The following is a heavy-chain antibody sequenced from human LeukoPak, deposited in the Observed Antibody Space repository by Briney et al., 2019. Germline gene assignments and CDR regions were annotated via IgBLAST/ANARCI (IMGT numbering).Heavy chain of an antibody. CDR1: GYTFTSYY. D-gene: IGHD4-11*01. V-gene: IGHV1-46*01. Sequence: ASVKVSCKASGYTFTSYYMHWVRQAPGQGLEWMGIINPSGGSTSYAQKFQGRVTMTRDMSTSTDYMELSSLRSEDTAVYYCARALTTVTIGYWGQGTLVTVSS. CDR3: ARALTTVTIGY. J-gene: IGHJ4*02. CDR2: INPSGGST.